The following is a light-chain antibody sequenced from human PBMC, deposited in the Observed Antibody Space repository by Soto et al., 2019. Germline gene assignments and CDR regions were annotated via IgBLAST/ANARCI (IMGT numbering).Light chain of an antibody. J-gene: IGKJ1*01. CDR2: AAS. CDR3: LQHNSYPWT. CDR1: QGIRKD. Sequence: DIQMTQSPSSLSASVGDRVTITCRASQGIRKDLGWYQQKPGKAPKRVIYAASTLQSGVPSRFSGSGSGTEFTLTISSLQPEDFATYYCLQHNSYPWTFGQGTKVEIK. V-gene: IGKV1-17*01.